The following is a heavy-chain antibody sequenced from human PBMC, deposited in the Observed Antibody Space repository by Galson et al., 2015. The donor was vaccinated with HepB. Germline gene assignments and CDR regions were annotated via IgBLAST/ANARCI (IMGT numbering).Heavy chain of an antibody. CDR3: ARGAYYDFWSGYSNWFDP. CDR2: IKQDGSEK. CDR1: GFTFSSYR. D-gene: IGHD3-3*01. Sequence: SLRLSCAASGFTFSSYRMSWVRQAPGKGLEWVANIKQDGSEKYYVDSVKGRFTISRDNAKNSLYLQMNSLRAEDTAVYYCARGAYYDFWSGYSNWFDPWGQGTLVTVSS. V-gene: IGHV3-7*03. J-gene: IGHJ5*02.